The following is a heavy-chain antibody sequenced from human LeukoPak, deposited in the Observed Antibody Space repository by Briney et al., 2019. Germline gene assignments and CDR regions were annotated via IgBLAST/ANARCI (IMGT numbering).Heavy chain of an antibody. CDR3: ARDYGSYYYDSSGPSPPHAFDI. V-gene: IGHV3-23*01. CDR1: GFTFSSYA. CDR2: ISGSGGST. Sequence: GGSLRLSCAASGFTFSSYAMSWVRQAPGKGLEWVSAISGSGGSTYYADSVKGRFTISRDNSKNTLYLQMNSLRAEDTAVYYCARDYGSYYYDSSGPSPPHAFDIWGQGTMVTVSS. J-gene: IGHJ3*02. D-gene: IGHD3-22*01.